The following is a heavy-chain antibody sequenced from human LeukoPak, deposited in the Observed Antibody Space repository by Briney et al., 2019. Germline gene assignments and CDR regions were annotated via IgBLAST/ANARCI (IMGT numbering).Heavy chain of an antibody. J-gene: IGHJ3*02. CDR1: GGSMSSYY. V-gene: IGHV4-4*09. CDR2: IYSSGST. Sequence: PSETLSLTCAVSGGSMSSYYWSWIRQAPGKGLEWIGYIYSSGSTNYNPSLKSRVAISEDTSKNQFSLRLTSVTDADTAVYYCARHPRASDPFDIWGQGTIVTVSS. CDR3: ARHPRASDPFDI.